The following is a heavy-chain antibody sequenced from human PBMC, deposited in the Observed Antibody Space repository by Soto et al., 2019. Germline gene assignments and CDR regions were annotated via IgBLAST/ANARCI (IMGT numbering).Heavy chain of an antibody. CDR2: INAGNGNT. V-gene: IGHV1-3*01. CDR3: ARMYYYDSSGYYFPIYFDY. CDR1: GYTFTSYA. J-gene: IGHJ4*02. D-gene: IGHD3-22*01. Sequence: ASVKVSCKASGYTFTSYAMHWVRQAPGQRXEWMGWINAGNGNTKYSQKFQGRVTITRDTSASTAYMELSSLRSEDTAVYYCARMYYYDSSGYYFPIYFDYWGQATLVTVSS.